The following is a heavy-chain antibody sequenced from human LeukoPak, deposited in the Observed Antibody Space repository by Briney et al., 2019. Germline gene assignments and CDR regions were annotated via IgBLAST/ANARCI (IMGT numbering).Heavy chain of an antibody. CDR3: ASNLYDSSGYYPQEFDY. CDR1: GGSISSSSYY. Sequence: SETLSLTCTVSGGSISSSSYYWGWIRQPPGKGLERIGSIYYSGSTYYNPSLKSRVTISVDTSKNQFSLKLSSVTAADTAVYYCASNLYDSSGYYPQEFDYWGQGTLVTVSS. CDR2: IYYSGST. V-gene: IGHV4-39*01. J-gene: IGHJ4*02. D-gene: IGHD3-22*01.